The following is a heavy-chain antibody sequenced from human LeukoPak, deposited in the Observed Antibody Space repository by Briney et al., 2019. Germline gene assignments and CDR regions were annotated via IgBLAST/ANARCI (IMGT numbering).Heavy chain of an antibody. CDR1: GFSLSTSGVG. Sequence: SGPTLVNPTQTLTLTCTFSGFSLSTSGVGVGWIRQPPGKALEWLALIYWDDDKRYSPSLKSRLTITKDTSKNQVVLTTTNMDPVDTATYYCARYYDSSGYYYVRYFDYWGQGTLVTVSS. CDR2: IYWDDDK. J-gene: IGHJ4*02. CDR3: ARYYDSSGYYYVRYFDY. V-gene: IGHV2-5*02. D-gene: IGHD3-22*01.